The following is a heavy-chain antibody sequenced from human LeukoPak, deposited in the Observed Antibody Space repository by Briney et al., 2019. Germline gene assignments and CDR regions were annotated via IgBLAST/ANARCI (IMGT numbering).Heavy chain of an antibody. V-gene: IGHV3-64*01. J-gene: IGHJ4*02. Sequence: PGGSLRLSCATSEFIFSSYEMHWVRQTPGKGLEYVSGINSNGVSSYYAMSVKGRFTISRDNSKNTLYLQMGSLKTEDMAVYCCARSREGTAHFDYWGQGTLVTVSS. CDR2: INSNGVSS. CDR1: EFIFSSYE. CDR3: ARSREGTAHFDY. D-gene: IGHD5-24*01.